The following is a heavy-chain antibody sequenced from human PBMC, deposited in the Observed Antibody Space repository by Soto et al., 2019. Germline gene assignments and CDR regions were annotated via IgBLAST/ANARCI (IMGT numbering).Heavy chain of an antibody. Sequence: GESLKISCKGSGYSFTSFGISWVRQAPGQGLEWMGWISAYNGNTNYAQKLQGRVTMTTDTSTSTAYMELRSLRSDDTAVYYCAREDDILTGSFDYWGQGTLVTVSS. CDR3: AREDDILTGSFDY. V-gene: IGHV1-18*01. CDR2: ISAYNGNT. D-gene: IGHD3-9*01. CDR1: GYSFTSFG. J-gene: IGHJ4*02.